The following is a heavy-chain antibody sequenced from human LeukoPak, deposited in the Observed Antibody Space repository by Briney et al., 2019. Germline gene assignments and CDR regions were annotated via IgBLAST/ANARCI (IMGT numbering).Heavy chain of an antibody. J-gene: IGHJ4*02. V-gene: IGHV1-2*02. CDR2: INPNSGGT. Sequence: MGCINPNSGGTNYAQKFQGRVTMTRDTSISTAYMELSRLRSDDTAVYYCARDLRFGELSDYWGQGTLVTVSS. CDR3: ARDLRFGELSDY. D-gene: IGHD3-10*01.